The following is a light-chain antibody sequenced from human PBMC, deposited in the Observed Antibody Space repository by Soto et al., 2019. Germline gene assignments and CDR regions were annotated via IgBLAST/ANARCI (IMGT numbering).Light chain of an antibody. CDR3: QGLTDYPIT. J-gene: IGKJ5*01. Sequence: DIQLTQSPSFLSASVGDRVTITCRASQGISSYLAWYQQKPGKAPKFLIYAASTLQSGVPSRFSGSGSGTEFTLTISRLQPEDFATYYCQGLTDYPITFGQGTRLEIK. V-gene: IGKV1-9*01. CDR2: AAS. CDR1: QGISSY.